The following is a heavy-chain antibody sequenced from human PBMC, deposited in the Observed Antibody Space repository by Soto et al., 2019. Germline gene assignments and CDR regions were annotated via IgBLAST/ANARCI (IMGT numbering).Heavy chain of an antibody. CDR2: IYYSGST. CDR3: ARQNPVLRFLEWLPKNWFDP. D-gene: IGHD3-3*01. V-gene: IGHV4-39*01. Sequence: SETLSLTCTVSGGSISSSSYYWGWIRQPPGKGLEWIGSIYYSGSTYYNPSLKSRVTISVDTSKNQFSLKLSSVTAADTAVYYCARQNPVLRFLEWLPKNWFDPWGQGTLVT. J-gene: IGHJ5*02. CDR1: GGSISSSSYY.